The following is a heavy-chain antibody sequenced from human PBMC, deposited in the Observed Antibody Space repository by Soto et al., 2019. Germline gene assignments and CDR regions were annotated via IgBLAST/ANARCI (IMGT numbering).Heavy chain of an antibody. D-gene: IGHD6-13*01. J-gene: IGHJ5*02. CDR1: GGSISSGGYY. V-gene: IGHV4-31*03. Sequence: SETLSLTCTVSGGSISSGGYYWSWIRQHPGKGLEWIGYIYYSGSTHYNPSLKSRVTISVDTSKNQFSLKLSSVTAADTAVYYCARDGGIAAAGSHNWFDPWGQGTLVTVSS. CDR3: ARDGGIAAAGSHNWFDP. CDR2: IYYSGST.